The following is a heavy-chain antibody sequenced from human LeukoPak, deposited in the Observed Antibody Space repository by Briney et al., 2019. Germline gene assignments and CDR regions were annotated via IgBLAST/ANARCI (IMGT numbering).Heavy chain of an antibody. V-gene: IGHV4-39*07. CDR2: IYYSGST. D-gene: IGHD3-10*01. J-gene: IGHJ4*02. CDR3: ARALLWFGELLV. Sequence: SETLSLTCTVSGGFISSSSYYWGWIRQPPGKGLEWIGSIYYSGSTYYNPSLKSRVTISVDTSKNQFSLKPSSVTAADTAVYYCARALLWFGELLVWGQGTLVTVSS. CDR1: GGFISSSSYY.